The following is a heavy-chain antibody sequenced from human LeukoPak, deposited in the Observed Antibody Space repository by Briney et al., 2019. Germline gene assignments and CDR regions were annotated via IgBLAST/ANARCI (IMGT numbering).Heavy chain of an antibody. J-gene: IGHJ4*02. CDR2: IYYSGST. Sequence: GSLRLSCAASGFTFSDYYMSWIRQPPGKGLEWIGYIYYSGSTNYNPSLKSRVTISVDTSKNQFSLKLSSVTAADTAVYYCARMTHPAYSSSSPFLFDYWGQGTLVTVTS. V-gene: IGHV4-59*01. CDR3: ARMTHPAYSSSSPFLFDY. CDR1: GFTFSDYY. D-gene: IGHD6-6*01.